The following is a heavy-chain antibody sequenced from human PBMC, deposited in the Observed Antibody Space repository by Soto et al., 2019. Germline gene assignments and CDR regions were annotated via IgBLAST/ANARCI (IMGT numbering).Heavy chain of an antibody. V-gene: IGHV1-46*01. CDR1: GYTFTSYY. CDR2: INPSGGST. J-gene: IGHJ4*02. Sequence: ASVKVSCKASGYTFTSYYMHWVRQAPGQGLEWMGIINPSGGSTSYAQKFQGRVTMTRDTSTSTVYMELSSLRSEDTAVYYCARDWYDYGGGYHPSPPQNDYWGRGTLVTVSS. D-gene: IGHD4-17*01. CDR3: ARDWYDYGGGYHPSPPQNDY.